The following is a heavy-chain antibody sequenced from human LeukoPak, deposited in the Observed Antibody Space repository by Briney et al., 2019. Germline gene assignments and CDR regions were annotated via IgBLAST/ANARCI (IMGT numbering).Heavy chain of an antibody. CDR3: ARDMHTGARYCSSTSCYWAY. J-gene: IGHJ4*02. V-gene: IGHV1-18*01. Sequence: ASVKVSCKASGYTFTSYGISWVRQAPGRGLEWMGWISAYNGNTNYAQKLQGRVTMTTDTSTSTAYMELRSLRSDDTAVYYCARDMHTGARYCSSTSCYWAYWGQGTLVTVSS. CDR2: ISAYNGNT. D-gene: IGHD2-2*01. CDR1: GYTFTSYG.